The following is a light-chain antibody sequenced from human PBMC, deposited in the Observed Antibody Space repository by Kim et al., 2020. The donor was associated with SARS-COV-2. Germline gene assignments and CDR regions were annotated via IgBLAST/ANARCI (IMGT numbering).Light chain of an antibody. CDR3: CSYARTSYV. J-gene: IGLJ1*01. CDR2: EVT. Sequence: QSALTQPPSASASPGQSVTISCTGSSSDIGAYENVSWYQQHPGKAPKLLISEVTKRSSGVPDRFSGSKSGNTASLTVSGLQVEDEADYYCCSYARTSYVFGTGTKVTVL. V-gene: IGLV2-8*01. CDR1: SSDIGAYEN.